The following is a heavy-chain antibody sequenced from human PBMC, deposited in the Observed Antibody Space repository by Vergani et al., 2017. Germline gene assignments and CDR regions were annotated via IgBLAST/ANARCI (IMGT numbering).Heavy chain of an antibody. CDR1: GGSISSGGYS. J-gene: IGHJ6*03. D-gene: IGHD5-12*01. CDR2: IYHSGST. Sequence: QLQLQESGPGLVKPSQTLSLTCAVSGGSISSGGYSWSWIRQPPGKGLEWIGYIYHSGSTYYNPSLKSRVTISVDTSKNQFSLKLSSVTAADTAVYYCASSYVRYYYYYMDVWGKGTTVTVSS. CDR3: ASSYVRYYYYYMDV. V-gene: IGHV4-30-2*02.